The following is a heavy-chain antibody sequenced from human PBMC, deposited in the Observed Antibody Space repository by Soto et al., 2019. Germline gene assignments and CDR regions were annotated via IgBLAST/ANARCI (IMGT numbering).Heavy chain of an antibody. Sequence: QVQLVESGGGLVKPGGSLRLACAASGFSFGDSYMSWVRQAPGKGLEWLSYISGGSSYTNYADSVKGRFTISRDNAKRSLELEMNSLRADDTAVYYGAKAIVAASGYYFDHWGQGNLVTVSS. CDR3: AKAIVAASGYYFDH. V-gene: IGHV3-11*06. CDR1: GFSFGDSY. J-gene: IGHJ4*02. CDR2: ISGGSSYT. D-gene: IGHD2-21*01.